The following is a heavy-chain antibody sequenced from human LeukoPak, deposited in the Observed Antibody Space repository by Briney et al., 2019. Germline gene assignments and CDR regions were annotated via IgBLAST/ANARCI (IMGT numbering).Heavy chain of an antibody. J-gene: IGHJ4*02. CDR2: INHSGST. CDR3: ARHGWFPGG. V-gene: IGHV4-34*01. Sequence: PSETLSLTCAVYGGSFSGYYWSWIRQPPGKGLEWIGEINHSGSTNYNPSLKSRVPISVDTSKNQFSLKLSSVTAADTAVYYCARHGWFPGGWGQGTLVTVSS. CDR1: GGSFSGYY. D-gene: IGHD6-19*01.